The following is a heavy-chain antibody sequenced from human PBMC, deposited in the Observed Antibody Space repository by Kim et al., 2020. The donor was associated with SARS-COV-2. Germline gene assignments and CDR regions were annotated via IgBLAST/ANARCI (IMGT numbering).Heavy chain of an antibody. Sequence: GGSLRLSCAASGFTFDDYAMHWVRQAPGKGLEWVSLISGDGGSTYYADSVKGRFTISRDNSKNSLYLQMNSLRTEDTALYYCAKGDYYGSGSYWNAFDIWGQGTMVTVSS. D-gene: IGHD3-10*01. CDR3: AKGDYYGSGSYWNAFDI. J-gene: IGHJ3*02. CDR2: ISGDGGST. CDR1: GFTFDDYA. V-gene: IGHV3-43*02.